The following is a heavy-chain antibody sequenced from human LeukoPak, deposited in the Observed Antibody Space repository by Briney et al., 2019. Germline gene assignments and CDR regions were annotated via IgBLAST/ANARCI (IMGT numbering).Heavy chain of an antibody. CDR3: ARGGVVVPAALFDY. CDR1: GGTFSSYA. V-gene: IGHV1-69*04. J-gene: IGHJ4*02. D-gene: IGHD2-2*01. Sequence: GASVKVSCKASGGTFSSYAISWVRQAPGQGLEWMGRIIPILGIANYAQKFQGRVTITADKSTSTAYMELSSLRSEDTAVYYCARGGVVVPAALFDYWGQGTLVTASS. CDR2: IIPILGIA.